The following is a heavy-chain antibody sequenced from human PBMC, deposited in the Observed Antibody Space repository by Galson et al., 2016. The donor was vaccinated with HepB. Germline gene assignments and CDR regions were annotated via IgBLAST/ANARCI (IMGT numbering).Heavy chain of an antibody. J-gene: IGHJ3*02. V-gene: IGHV4-34*01. Sequence: ETLSLTCAVYGGSFTHYYWGWIRQPPGKGLEWIGEINHSGSSNYNPSLKSRVALPVDTSKNQFSLKVTSVTAADTALYYCARAGNFLDTFDIWGHGTMVTVSS. CDR2: INHSGSS. CDR1: GGSFTHYY. CDR3: ARAGNFLDTFDI. D-gene: IGHD1-14*01.